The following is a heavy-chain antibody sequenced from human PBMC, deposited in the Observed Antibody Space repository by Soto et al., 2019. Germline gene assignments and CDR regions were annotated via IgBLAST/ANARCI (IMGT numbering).Heavy chain of an antibody. Sequence: SETLSLTCTFSGGSITTGYYFWTWIRQHPGKGLEWIGYIHNSGSTYYSPSLKSRVTISMDTSNNHFSLKLNSVTAADTAVYYCARDRSIVPYGMDVWGQGTTVTVSS. CDR1: GGSITTGYYF. J-gene: IGHJ6*02. CDR2: IHNSGST. CDR3: ARDRSIVPYGMDV. V-gene: IGHV4-31*03. D-gene: IGHD2-15*01.